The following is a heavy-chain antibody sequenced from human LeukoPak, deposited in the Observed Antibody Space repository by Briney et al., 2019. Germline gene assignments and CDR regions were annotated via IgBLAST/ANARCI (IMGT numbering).Heavy chain of an antibody. CDR3: ARHTALGSPLHY. CDR1: GDSISSSAYY. Sequence: SETLSLTCTVSGDSISSSAYYWGWIRQPPGKGLEWIGSIYYTGSTYYNPSLKTRVTISVDTSKNQFSLKLSSVTAADTAVYYCARHTALGSPLHYWGQGTLVTVSS. D-gene: IGHD5-18*01. CDR2: IYYTGST. V-gene: IGHV4-39*01. J-gene: IGHJ4*02.